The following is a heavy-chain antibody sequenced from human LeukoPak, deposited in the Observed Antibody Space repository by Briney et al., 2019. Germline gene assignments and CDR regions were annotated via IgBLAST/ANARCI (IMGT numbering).Heavy chain of an antibody. V-gene: IGHV3-30-3*01. D-gene: IGHD6-19*01. CDR3: AKEYSSGWSYWYFDL. J-gene: IGHJ2*01. Sequence: GGSLRLSCAASGFTFSDYAIHWVRQAPGKGLEWVAVISSDGSNQYYADSVKGRFTISRDNSKNTLYLQMNSLRPEDTAVYFCAKEYSSGWSYWYFDLWGRGTLVTVSS. CDR1: GFTFSDYA. CDR2: ISSDGSNQ.